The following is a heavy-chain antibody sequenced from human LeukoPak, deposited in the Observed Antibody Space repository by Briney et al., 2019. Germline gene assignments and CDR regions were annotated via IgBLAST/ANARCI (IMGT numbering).Heavy chain of an antibody. CDR2: INPNSGGT. CDR3: ARAYSSGWYWDY. D-gene: IGHD6-19*01. CDR1: GYTFTGYY. V-gene: IGHV1-2*04. J-gene: IGHJ4*02. Sequence: ASVKVSCKASGYTFTGYYTHWVRQAPGQGLEWMGWINPNSGGTNYAQKFQGWVTMTRDTSISTAYMELSRLRSDDTAVYYCARAYSSGWYWDYWGQGTLVTVSS.